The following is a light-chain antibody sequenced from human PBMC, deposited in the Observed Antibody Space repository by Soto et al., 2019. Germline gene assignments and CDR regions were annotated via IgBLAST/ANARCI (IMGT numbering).Light chain of an antibody. J-gene: IGKJ1*01. CDR2: AAS. V-gene: IGKV1-39*01. Sequence: QTTQSPSSLSASVGDGTTITSRASQSMSSYLNWYQQKPGKAPKLLIYAASSLQSGVPSRFSGSGSGTDYTLTISSLPPEDFATYYCQQYYSTPPTFGQGTKVEIK. CDR1: QSMSSY. CDR3: QQYYSTPPT.